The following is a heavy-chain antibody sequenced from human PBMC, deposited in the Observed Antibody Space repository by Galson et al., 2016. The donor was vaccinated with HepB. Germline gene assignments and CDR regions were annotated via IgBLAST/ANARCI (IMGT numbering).Heavy chain of an antibody. V-gene: IGHV3-23*01. J-gene: IGHJ2*01. CDR3: AKGIRWEFRSGWYFDL. Sequence: SLRLSCAASGFTFSSYAMSWVRQAPGKGLEWVSAITGTGGSTYYADSVKGRFAISRDNSENTLFVQMISLRAEDTAVYYCAKGIRWEFRSGWYFDLWGRGTLVTVSS. CDR1: GFTFSSYA. D-gene: IGHD1-26*01. CDR2: ITGTGGST.